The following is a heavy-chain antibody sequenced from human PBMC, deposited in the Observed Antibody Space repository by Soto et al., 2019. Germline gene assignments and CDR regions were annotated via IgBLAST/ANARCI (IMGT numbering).Heavy chain of an antibody. Sequence: QVQLQESGPGLVKPSQTLSLTCTVSGGSISSGDYYWSWIRQPPGKGLEWIGYIHYSGNTYYNPSLKSRVTLAIDTSNNQFSLRLSSVTAADTAVYYCARVDTARGGYAFDIWGQGTKVPVSS. CDR2: IHYSGNT. CDR3: ARVDTARGGYAFDI. D-gene: IGHD5-18*01. CDR1: GGSISSGDYY. V-gene: IGHV4-30-4*01. J-gene: IGHJ3*02.